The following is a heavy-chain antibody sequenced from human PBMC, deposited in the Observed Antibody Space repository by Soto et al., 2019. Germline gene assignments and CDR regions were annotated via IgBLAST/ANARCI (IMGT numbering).Heavy chain of an antibody. CDR2: MNPNSGNT. V-gene: IGHV1-8*01. CDR1: GYTFTSYD. Sequence: ASVKVSCKASGYTFTSYDINWVRQATGQGLGWMGWMNPNSGNTGYAQKFQGRVTMTRNTSISTAYMELSSLRSEDTAVYYCARGRMGTAMFPMLFIWGQGTMVTVSS. D-gene: IGHD5-18*01. CDR3: ARGRMGTAMFPMLFI. J-gene: IGHJ3*02.